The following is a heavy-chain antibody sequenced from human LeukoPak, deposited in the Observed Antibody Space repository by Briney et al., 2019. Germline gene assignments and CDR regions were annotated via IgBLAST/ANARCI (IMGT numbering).Heavy chain of an antibody. V-gene: IGHV3-11*04. J-gene: IGHJ3*02. CDR2: ISDGGTTI. CDR3: ARVGKVGATGALDI. D-gene: IGHD1-26*01. Sequence: GGSLRLSCAASGFTFSDYYMSWIRQAPGKGLQWLSYISDGGTTIFAADSVKGRFTISRDNAKKSLYLQLNSLRAEDTAVYYCARVGKVGATGALDIWGQGTLVTVSS. CDR1: GFTFSDYY.